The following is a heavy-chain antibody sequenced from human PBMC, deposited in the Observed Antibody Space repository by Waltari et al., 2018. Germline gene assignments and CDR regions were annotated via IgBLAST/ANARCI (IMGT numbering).Heavy chain of an antibody. J-gene: IGHJ6*02. D-gene: IGHD3-9*01. CDR3: ARDEARYYDIMTGGGYYGLDV. CDR2: IFTSGST. CDR1: GGSISSGSVY. V-gene: IGHV4-61*02. Sequence: QVQLQESGPGLVRPSQTLSLTCTVSGGSISSGSVYWTWIRRPAGKGLEWVGHIFTSGSTNYNPFLKSRVSVSLDTSENQFSLRLSSVTAADTAVYYCARDEARYYDIMTGGGYYGLDVWGQGTTVTVSS.